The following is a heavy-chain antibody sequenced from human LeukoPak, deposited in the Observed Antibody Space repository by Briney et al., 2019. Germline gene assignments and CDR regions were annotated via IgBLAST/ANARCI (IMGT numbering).Heavy chain of an antibody. CDR1: GGSITSDILY. V-gene: IGHV4-31*03. CDR3: GKVGGNSNS. D-gene: IGHD4-23*01. CDR2: IHNSRGT. Sequence: SETLSLTCSVSGGSITSDILYWNWIRQHPGKGLEWIGSIHNSRGTSYNPSLESRLTISVDTSENQFFLKMSSVTAADTAMYYCGKVGGNSNSWGQGILVTVSS. J-gene: IGHJ4*02.